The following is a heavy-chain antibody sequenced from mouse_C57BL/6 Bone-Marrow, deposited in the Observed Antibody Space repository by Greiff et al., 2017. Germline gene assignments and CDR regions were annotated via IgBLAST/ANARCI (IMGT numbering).Heavy chain of an antibody. V-gene: IGHV5-6*01. J-gene: IGHJ3*01. Sequence: EVNLVESGGDLVKPGGSLKLSCAASGFTFSSYGMSWVRQTPDKRLEWVATISSGGSYTYYPDSVKGRFTISRDNAKNTLYLQMSSLKSEDTAMYYCARLRLLRFAYGGQGTLVTVSA. D-gene: IGHD1-1*01. CDR1: GFTFSSYG. CDR3: ARLRLLRFAY. CDR2: ISSGGSYT.